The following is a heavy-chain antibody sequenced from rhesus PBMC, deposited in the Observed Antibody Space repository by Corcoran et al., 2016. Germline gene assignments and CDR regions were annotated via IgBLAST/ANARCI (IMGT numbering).Heavy chain of an antibody. CDR3: ARLSEVRALDF. J-gene: IGHJ3*01. V-gene: IGHV4-99*01. CDR2: ISGSSGST. Sequence: QVQLQESGPGLVKPSETLSLTCTVSGYSISSGYYWGWIRQPPGKGLEYFGYISGSSGSTYYNPSLMSRVTISKDAAKNQFSLTLNAMTAADTAVYDCARLSEVRALDFWGQGLRVTVSS. CDR1: GYSISSGYY.